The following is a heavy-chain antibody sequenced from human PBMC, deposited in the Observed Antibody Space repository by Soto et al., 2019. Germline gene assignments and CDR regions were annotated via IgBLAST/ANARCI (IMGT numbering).Heavy chain of an antibody. CDR2: INAGNGNT. V-gene: IGHV1-3*01. CDR3: ARDWNDFWSGTYFDP. Sequence: GASVKVSCKASGYTFTSYSIHWVRQAPGQRLEWMGWINAGNGNTKYSQKFQGRVTITRDTSASTAYMELSSLRSEDTAVYSCARDWNDFWSGTYFDPWGQGTLVTVSS. J-gene: IGHJ5*02. CDR1: GYTFTSYS. D-gene: IGHD3-3*01.